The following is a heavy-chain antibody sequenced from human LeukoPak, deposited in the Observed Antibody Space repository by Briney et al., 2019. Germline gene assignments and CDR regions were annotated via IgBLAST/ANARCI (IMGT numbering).Heavy chain of an antibody. CDR3: ARHGGESLVATILHAFDI. Sequence: SETLPLTCSVSGGSVRSYSWSWIRQPPGKGLEWIGYIHYSGTTNYKPSLKSRVTISVETTKNQFSLKLSSVTAADTAVYYCARHGGESLVATILHAFDIWGQGTMVTVSS. J-gene: IGHJ3*02. CDR1: GGSVRSYS. D-gene: IGHD5-12*01. V-gene: IGHV4-59*08. CDR2: IHYSGTT.